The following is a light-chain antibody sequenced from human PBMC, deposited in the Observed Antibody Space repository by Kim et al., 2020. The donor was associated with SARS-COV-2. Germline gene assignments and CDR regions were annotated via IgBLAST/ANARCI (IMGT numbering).Light chain of an antibody. Sequence: QSASISCRSSQRLVHSDGNTYLNWFQQRPGQPPRLLIYKIFNLFSGVPDRFTGSGAGTDFTLKISRVEAEDVGVYYCMQATQFPYSFGQGTKLEI. CDR1: QRLVHSDGNTY. J-gene: IGKJ2*03. CDR2: KIF. CDR3: MQATQFPYS. V-gene: IGKV2-24*01.